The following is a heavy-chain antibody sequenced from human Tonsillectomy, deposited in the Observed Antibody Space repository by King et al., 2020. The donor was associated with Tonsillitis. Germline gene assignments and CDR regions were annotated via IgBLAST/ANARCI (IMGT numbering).Heavy chain of an antibody. CDR2: ISFDGSDK. CDR1: GFTFSSYP. D-gene: IGHD3-22*01. CDR3: ARDLYNNSYDSSGFCDY. Sequence: QLVQSGGGVVQPGRSLRISCAASGFTFSSYPMHWARQAPGKGLEWVAVISFDGSDKYYVDPVKGRFTISRDNSKSTLYLQMNSLRAEDTAVYYCARDLYNNSYDSSGFCDYWGQGTLVTVSS. J-gene: IGHJ4*02. V-gene: IGHV3-30*04.